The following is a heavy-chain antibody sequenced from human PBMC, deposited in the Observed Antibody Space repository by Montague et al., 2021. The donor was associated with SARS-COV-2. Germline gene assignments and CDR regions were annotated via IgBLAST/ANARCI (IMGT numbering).Heavy chain of an antibody. CDR1: AGSINNHY. CDR2: VYFSGTA. Sequence: TLSLTCTVSAGSINNHYWSWIRQTPGKELEWIAYVYFSGTASYNPSLKSRVTISVDTSRNQFSLQLTSVTAADTAVYYCARRPSSGWSFDYWGQGTQVSVSS. CDR3: ARRPSSGWSFDY. D-gene: IGHD6-19*01. V-gene: IGHV4-59*08. J-gene: IGHJ4*02.